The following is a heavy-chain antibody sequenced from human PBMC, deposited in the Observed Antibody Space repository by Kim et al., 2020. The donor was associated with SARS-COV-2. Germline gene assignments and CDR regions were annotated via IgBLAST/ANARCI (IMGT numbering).Heavy chain of an antibody. J-gene: IGHJ4*02. CDR2: IVVGSGNT. D-gene: IGHD2-15*01. V-gene: IGHV1-58*01. Sequence: SVKLSCKASGFTFTSSAVQWVRQARGQRLEWIGWIVVGSGNTNYAQKFQERVTITRDMSTSTAYMELSSLRSEDTAVYYCAAPYCSGGSCSYYFDYWGQGTLVTVSS. CDR3: AAPYCSGGSCSYYFDY. CDR1: GFTFTSSA.